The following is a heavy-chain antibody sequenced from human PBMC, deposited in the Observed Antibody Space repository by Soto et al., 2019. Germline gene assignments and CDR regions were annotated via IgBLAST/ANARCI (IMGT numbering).Heavy chain of an antibody. V-gene: IGHV1-2*04. CDR2: INPNSGGT. CDR1: GYTFTGYY. Sequence: ASVKVSCKASGYTFTGYYMHWVRQAPGQGLEWMGWINPNSGGTNYAQKFQGWVTMTRDTSISTAYMELSRLRSDDTAVYYCARAGGEGSSSSQGGDYYYGMDVWGQGTTVTVSS. D-gene: IGHD6-6*01. CDR3: ARAGGEGSSSSQGGDYYYGMDV. J-gene: IGHJ6*02.